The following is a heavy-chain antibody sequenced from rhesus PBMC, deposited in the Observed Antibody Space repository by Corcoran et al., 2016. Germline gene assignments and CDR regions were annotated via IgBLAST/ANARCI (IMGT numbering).Heavy chain of an antibody. CDR2: ISYSAIT. D-gene: IGHD6-13*01. V-gene: IGHV4-122*02. Sequence: QLQLQESGPGLVKPSETLSLTCAVSGYSISSGYGWSWIRQPPGKGLECIGYISYSAITSYNPSLKTRVTLSRDPSKNQFSLTLSSVTAADTAVYYCARRGGGIGAAHVLDYWGQGVLVTVSS. J-gene: IGHJ4*01. CDR1: GYSISSGYG. CDR3: ARRGGGIGAAHVLDY.